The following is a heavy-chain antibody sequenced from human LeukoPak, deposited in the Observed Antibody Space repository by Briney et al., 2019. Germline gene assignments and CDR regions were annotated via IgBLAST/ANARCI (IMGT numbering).Heavy chain of an antibody. CDR3: ARDPGFWSGYYTYYYYDMDV. Sequence: SETLSLTCTVSGGSVSSGNYYWSWIRQPPGKGLEYIGYIYNSGNTNYNPSLKSRVYISVDTSKNQFSLKLSSVTAADTAVYYCARDPGFWSGYYTYYYYDMDVWGQGTTVTVSS. CDR2: IYNSGNT. D-gene: IGHD3-3*01. J-gene: IGHJ6*02. CDR1: GGSVSSGNYY. V-gene: IGHV4-61*01.